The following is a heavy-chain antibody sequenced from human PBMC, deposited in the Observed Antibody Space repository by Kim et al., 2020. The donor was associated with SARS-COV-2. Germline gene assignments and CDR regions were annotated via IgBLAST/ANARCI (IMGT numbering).Heavy chain of an antibody. D-gene: IGHD3-3*01. J-gene: IGHJ4*02. CDR1: GFTFSSYA. Sequence: GGSLRLSCAASGFTFSSYAMSWVRQAPGKGLEWVSAISGSGGSTYYADAVKGRFTISRDNSKNTLYLQMNSLRSEDTAVYYCVPWIGYPPQVGAWGQGTLVTVTS. CDR2: ISGSGGST. V-gene: IGHV3-23*01. CDR3: VPWIGYPPQVGA.